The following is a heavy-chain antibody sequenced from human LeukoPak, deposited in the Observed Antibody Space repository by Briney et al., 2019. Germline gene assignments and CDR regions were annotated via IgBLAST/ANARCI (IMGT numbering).Heavy chain of an antibody. V-gene: IGHV3-33*02. CDR2: MWYDGSIK. CDR3: ARGRDGYNYYYYYYMDV. Sequence: PGRSLRLSCAASGFTFSNYGIHWVRQAPGKGLEWLAIMWYDGSIKYYADSAKGRFTISRDNSKNTVFLQMNSLRAEDTAVYYCARGRDGYNYYYYYYMDVWGKGTTVTVSS. D-gene: IGHD5-24*01. CDR1: GFTFSNYG. J-gene: IGHJ6*03.